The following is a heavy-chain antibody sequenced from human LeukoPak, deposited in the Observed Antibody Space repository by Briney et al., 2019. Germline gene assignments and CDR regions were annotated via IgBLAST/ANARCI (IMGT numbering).Heavy chain of an antibody. CDR2: IKQDGSEK. Sequence: GGSLRLSCAASGFTFSSYWMSWVRQAPGKGLEWVANIKQDGSEKYYVDSVKGRFTISRDNAKNSLYLQMNSLRAEDTAVYYCARGTTVVTPGNPFDYWGQGPRSPSPQ. V-gene: IGHV3-7*04. J-gene: IGHJ4*02. CDR3: ARGTTVVTPGNPFDY. CDR1: GFTFSSYW. D-gene: IGHD4-23*01.